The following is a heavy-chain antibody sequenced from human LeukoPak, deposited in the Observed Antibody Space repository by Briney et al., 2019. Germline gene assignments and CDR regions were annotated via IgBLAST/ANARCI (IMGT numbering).Heavy chain of an antibody. CDR2: LSYDGRNK. J-gene: IGHJ4*02. Sequence: PGGSLRLSCAASGVTFSAYGMHWVRQAPGKGLEWVALLSYDGRNKYFADSVKGRFTISRDNSKNTVHLQMNSLRAEDTAVYYCAKDPGYVDYWGQGTLVTVSS. V-gene: IGHV3-30*18. CDR1: GVTFSAYG. CDR3: AKDPGYVDY. D-gene: IGHD2-15*01.